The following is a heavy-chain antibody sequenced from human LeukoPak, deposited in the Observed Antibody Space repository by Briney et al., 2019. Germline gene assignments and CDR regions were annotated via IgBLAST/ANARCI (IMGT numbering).Heavy chain of an antibody. CDR1: GFTLNDYA. D-gene: IGHD6-13*01. J-gene: IGHJ4*02. Sequence: GRSLRLSCAASGFTLNDYAMNWVRQVPGKGLEWVSGISWNGGKIGYADSVKGRFIISRDNARNSVYLRMNSLRPEDTALYYCTKDIAKETSGIAALNWGQGTLVTVSS. V-gene: IGHV3-9*01. CDR2: ISWNGGKI. CDR3: TKDIAKETSGIAALN.